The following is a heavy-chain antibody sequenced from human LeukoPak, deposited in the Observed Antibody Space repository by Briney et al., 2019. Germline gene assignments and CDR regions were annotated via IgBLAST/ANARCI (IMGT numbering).Heavy chain of an antibody. Sequence: ASVKVSCKASGGTFSSYAISWVRQAPGQGLEWMGRIIPILGIANYAQKFQGRVTITADKSTSTAYMELSSLRAEDTAVYYCAKQPTRYYYDSSGYNWFDPWGQGTLVTVSS. CDR2: IIPILGIA. D-gene: IGHD3-22*01. CDR3: AKQPTRYYYDSSGYNWFDP. J-gene: IGHJ5*02. V-gene: IGHV1-69*04. CDR1: GGTFSSYA.